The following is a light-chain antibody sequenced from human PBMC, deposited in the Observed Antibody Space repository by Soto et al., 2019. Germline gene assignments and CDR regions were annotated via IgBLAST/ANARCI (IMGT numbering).Light chain of an antibody. CDR2: EVT. Sequence: QSALTQPPSASGSLGQSVTISCTGTSSDVGGYNYVSWHQQHPGKAPKLMIYEVTKRPSGVPDRFSGSTSGNTASLTVSGLQAEDEADYYCSSFAGGGNPVLFGGGIKLTVL. V-gene: IGLV2-8*01. CDR3: SSFAGGGNPVL. CDR1: SSDVGGYNY. J-gene: IGLJ2*01.